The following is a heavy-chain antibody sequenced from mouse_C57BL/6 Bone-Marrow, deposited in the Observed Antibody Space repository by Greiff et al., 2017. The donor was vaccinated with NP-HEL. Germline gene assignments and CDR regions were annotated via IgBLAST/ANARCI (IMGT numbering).Heavy chain of an antibody. CDR3: ARSYYDSPYDAMDY. Sequence: QVQLQQPGAELVKPGASVKLSCKASGYTFTSYWMQWVKQRPGQGLEWIGEIDPSDSYTNYNQKFKGKATLTVYTSSSTAYMQLSSLTSEDSAVYYCARSYYDSPYDAMDYWGQGTSVTVSS. CDR1: GYTFTSYW. J-gene: IGHJ4*01. CDR2: IDPSDSYT. V-gene: IGHV1-50*01. D-gene: IGHD2-4*01.